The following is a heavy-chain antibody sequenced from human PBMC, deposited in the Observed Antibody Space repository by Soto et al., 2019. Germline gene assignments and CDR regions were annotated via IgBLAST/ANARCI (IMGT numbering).Heavy chain of an antibody. Sequence: ASVKVSCKASGYTFTSYGISWVRQAPGQGLERMGWISAYNGNTNYAQKLQGRVTMTTDTSTSTAYMELRSLRSDDTAVYYCARHILSVVVVAATRWFDPWGQGTLVTVSS. V-gene: IGHV1-18*01. CDR3: ARHILSVVVVAATRWFDP. D-gene: IGHD2-15*01. J-gene: IGHJ5*02. CDR2: ISAYNGNT. CDR1: GYTFTSYG.